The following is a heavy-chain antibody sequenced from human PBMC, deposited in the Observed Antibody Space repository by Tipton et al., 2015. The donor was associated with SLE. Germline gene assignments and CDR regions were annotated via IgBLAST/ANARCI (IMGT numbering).Heavy chain of an antibody. J-gene: IGHJ6*02. CDR3: ARDRYYYDSSGYSYYGMDV. Sequence: SLRLSCAASGFTVSSNYMSWVRQAPGKGLEWVSVIYSGGSTYYADSVKGRFTISRDNSKNTLYLQMNSLRAEDTAVYYCARDRYYYDSSGYSYYGMDVWGQGTTVTVSS. CDR2: IYSGGST. D-gene: IGHD3-22*01. CDR1: GFTVSSNY. V-gene: IGHV3-66*02.